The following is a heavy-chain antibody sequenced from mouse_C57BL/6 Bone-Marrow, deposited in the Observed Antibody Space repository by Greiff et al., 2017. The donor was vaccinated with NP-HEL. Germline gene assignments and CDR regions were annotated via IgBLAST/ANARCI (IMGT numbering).Heavy chain of an antibody. CDR3: ARSRYGSSSFDY. CDR1: GYTFTSYW. CDR2: IYPGSGST. Sequence: QVQLQQPGAELVKPGASVKMSCTASGYTFTSYWITWVKQRPGQGLEWIGDIYPGSGSTNYNEKFKSKATLTVDTSSSTAYMQLSSLTSEDSAVYYCARSRYGSSSFDYWGQGTTLTVSS. D-gene: IGHD1-1*01. J-gene: IGHJ2*01. V-gene: IGHV1-55*01.